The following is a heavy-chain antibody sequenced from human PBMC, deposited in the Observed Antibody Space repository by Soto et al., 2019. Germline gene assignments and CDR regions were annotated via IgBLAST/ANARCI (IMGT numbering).Heavy chain of an antibody. CDR1: GFTFNTYG. CDR3: ANGGEIMITFGGGYFDY. V-gene: IGHV3-30*18. D-gene: IGHD3-16*01. CDR2: ISYGGSIK. Sequence: QVQLVESGGGVVQPGRSLRLSCAASGFTFNTYGMHWVRQAPGKGLEWVAVISYGGSIKYYSDSVKGRFTISRDNSKNTLYLQMNTLRPEEMAVYYCANGGEIMITFGGGYFDYWGQGNLVTVSS. J-gene: IGHJ4*02.